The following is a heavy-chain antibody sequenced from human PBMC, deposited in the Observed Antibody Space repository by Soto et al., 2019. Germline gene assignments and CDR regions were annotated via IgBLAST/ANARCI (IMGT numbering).Heavy chain of an antibody. CDR3: AKDEVDIVVVPAAPPYGMHV. V-gene: IGHV3-30*18. CDR2: ISYDGSNK. J-gene: IGHJ6*02. D-gene: IGHD2-2*01. CDR1: GFTFSSYG. Sequence: GGSLRLSCAASGFTFSSYGMHWVRQAPGKGLEWVAVISYDGSNKYYADSVKGRFTISRDNSKNTLYLQMNSLRAEDTAVYYCAKDEVDIVVVPAAPPYGMHVWGQGTTVTVSS.